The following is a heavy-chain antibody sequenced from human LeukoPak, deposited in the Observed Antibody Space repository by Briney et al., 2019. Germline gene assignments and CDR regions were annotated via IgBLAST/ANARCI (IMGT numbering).Heavy chain of an antibody. V-gene: IGHV4-59*01. CDR2: IYYSGST. D-gene: IGHD6-13*01. J-gene: IGHJ5*02. CDR3: ARVCVVAAGTGWFDP. CDR1: GGSISSYY. Sequence: SETLSLTCTVSGGSISSYYWSWTRQPPGKGLEWIGYIYYSGSTNYNPSLKSRVTISVDTSKNQFSLKLSSVTAADTAVYYCARVCVVAAGTGWFDPWGQGTLVTVSS.